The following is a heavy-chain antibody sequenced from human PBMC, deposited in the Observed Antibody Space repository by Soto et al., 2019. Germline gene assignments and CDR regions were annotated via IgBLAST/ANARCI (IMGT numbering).Heavy chain of an antibody. Sequence: SVKVSCKTSGDTFKKNVFTCVRQAPGQGLEWMGGTIPALGKTHYIERFQGRVTITVDDATRTVYMEVRDLTSEDTAIYYCARGPFRPSAMDVWGQGTTVTVS. D-gene: IGHD3-10*01. J-gene: IGHJ6*02. CDR1: GDTFKKNV. CDR2: TIPALGKT. V-gene: IGHV1-69*10. CDR3: ARGPFRPSAMDV.